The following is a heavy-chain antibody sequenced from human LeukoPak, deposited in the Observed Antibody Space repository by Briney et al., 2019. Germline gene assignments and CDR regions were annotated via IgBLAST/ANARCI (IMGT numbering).Heavy chain of an antibody. CDR3: ARCGSWYFAP. CDR2: VSSDGSST. J-gene: IGHJ5*02. D-gene: IGHD2-15*01. Sequence: GGSLRLSCAASGFTFTSYWMHWVRQAPGKGLVWVSRVSSDGSSTRYADSVKGRFTISRDNAKNTLSLQMNSLRAEDKAVYYCARCGSWYFAPWGQGTLVTVSS. V-gene: IGHV3-74*01. CDR1: GFTFTSYW.